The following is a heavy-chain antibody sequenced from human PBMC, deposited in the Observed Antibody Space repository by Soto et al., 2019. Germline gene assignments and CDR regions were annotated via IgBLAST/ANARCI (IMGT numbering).Heavy chain of an antibody. CDR3: ARCYSSGWYPPPRYFDY. CDR2: INHSEST. V-gene: IGHV4-34*01. D-gene: IGHD6-19*01. CDR1: GGSFSGYY. Sequence: SETLSLTCAVYGGSFSGYYWSWIRQPPGKGLEWIGEINHSESTNYNPSLKSRVTISVDTSKNQFSLKLSSVTAADTAVYYCARCYSSGWYPPPRYFDYWGQGTLVTVSS. J-gene: IGHJ4*02.